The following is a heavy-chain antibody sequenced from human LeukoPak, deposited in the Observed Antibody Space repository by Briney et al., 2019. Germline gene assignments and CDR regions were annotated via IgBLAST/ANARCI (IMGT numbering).Heavy chain of an antibody. CDR3: ARNYYDSSGYSGSDY. D-gene: IGHD3-22*01. CDR1: GYTFTSYG. Sequence: ASVKVSCKASGYTFTSYGISWVRQAPGQGLEWMGWISAYNGNTNYAQKLQGRVTMTTDTSTSTAYMELRSLRSDDTAVYYCARNYYDSSGYSGSDYWGQGTLVTVSS. V-gene: IGHV1-18*01. CDR2: ISAYNGNT. J-gene: IGHJ4*02.